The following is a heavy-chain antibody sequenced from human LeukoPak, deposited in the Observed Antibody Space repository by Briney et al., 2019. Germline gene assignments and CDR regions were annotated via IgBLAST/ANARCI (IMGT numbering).Heavy chain of an antibody. J-gene: IGHJ6*03. V-gene: IGHV3-15*01. D-gene: IGHD3-16*01. CDR3: AKLGGQEVYNYYVGV. CDR1: GFTFWSAW. CDR2: IRSKADAGPP. Sequence: GGSLRLSCAASGFTFWSAWMSWVRQAPGKGLEWVGRIRSKADAGPPDYTAPVNGRFTISRDDSENTVYLQMNSLRAEDTAVYYCAKLGGQEVYNYYVGVWGKGTTVAVSS.